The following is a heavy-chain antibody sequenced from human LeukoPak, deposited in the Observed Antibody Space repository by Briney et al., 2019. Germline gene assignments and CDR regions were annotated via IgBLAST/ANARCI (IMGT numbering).Heavy chain of an antibody. CDR2: INPSGGST. Sequence: GASVKVSCKASGYTFTSHYIHWVRQAPGQGLEWMGLINPSGGSTTYTQRFQGRVTMTRDTSTSTAYMELSRLRSDDTAVYYCAREVGGIADYWGRGTLVTVSS. CDR3: AREVGGIADY. V-gene: IGHV1-46*01. CDR1: GYTFTSHY. D-gene: IGHD2-21*01. J-gene: IGHJ4*02.